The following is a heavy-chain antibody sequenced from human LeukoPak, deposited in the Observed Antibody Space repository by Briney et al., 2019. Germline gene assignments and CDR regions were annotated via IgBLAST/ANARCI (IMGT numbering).Heavy chain of an antibody. D-gene: IGHD5-18*01. J-gene: IGHJ6*02. CDR2: ISAYNGNT. CDR1: GYTFTSYG. V-gene: IGHV1-18*01. Sequence: ASVEVSCKASGYTFTSYGISWVRQAPGQGLEWMGWISAYNGNTNYAQKLQGRVTMTTDTSTSTAYMELRSLRSDDTAVYYCAREVKRGYSYGLLDYYGMDVWGQGTTVTVSS. CDR3: AREVKRGYSYGLLDYYGMDV.